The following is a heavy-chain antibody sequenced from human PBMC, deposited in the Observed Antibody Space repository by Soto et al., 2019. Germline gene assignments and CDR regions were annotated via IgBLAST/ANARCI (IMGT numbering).Heavy chain of an antibody. Sequence: ASVKVSCKASGYTFTGYYMHWVRQAPGQGLEWMGWINPNSGGTNYAQKFQGWVTMTRDTSISTAYMELSRLRSDDTAVYYCAGSGQYDSSGYYPVAYYYGMDVWGQGTNVTVSS. J-gene: IGHJ6*02. CDR2: INPNSGGT. V-gene: IGHV1-2*04. D-gene: IGHD3-22*01. CDR3: AGSGQYDSSGYYPVAYYYGMDV. CDR1: GYTFTGYY.